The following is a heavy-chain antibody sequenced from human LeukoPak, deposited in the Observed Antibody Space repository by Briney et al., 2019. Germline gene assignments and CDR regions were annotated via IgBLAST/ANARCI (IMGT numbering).Heavy chain of an antibody. Sequence: ASVKVSCKASGGTFSSYAISWVRQAPGQGLEWMGGIIPIFGTANYAQKFQGRVTITADESTSTAYMEPSSLRSEDTAVYYCASGPIWSGSYRYFDYWGQGTLVTVSS. CDR3: ASGPIWSGSYRYFDY. J-gene: IGHJ4*02. V-gene: IGHV1-69*13. D-gene: IGHD1-26*01. CDR1: GGTFSSYA. CDR2: IIPIFGTA.